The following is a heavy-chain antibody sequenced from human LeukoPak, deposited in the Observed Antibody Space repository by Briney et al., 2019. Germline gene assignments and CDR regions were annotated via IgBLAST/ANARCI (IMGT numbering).Heavy chain of an antibody. V-gene: IGHV3-30-3*01. CDR1: GFTFSSYA. J-gene: IGHJ4*02. CDR3: ARDSAWIHDY. Sequence: PGRSLRLSCAASGFTFSSYAMHWVRQAPGKGLEWVAVISYDGSNKYYADSVKGRFTISRDNSKNTLYLQMNSLRAEDTAVYYCARDSAWIHDYWGQGTLVTVSS. D-gene: IGHD5-12*01. CDR2: ISYDGSNK.